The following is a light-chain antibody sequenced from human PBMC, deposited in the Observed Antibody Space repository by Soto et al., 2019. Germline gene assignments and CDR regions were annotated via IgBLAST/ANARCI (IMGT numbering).Light chain of an antibody. J-gene: IGKJ1*01. Sequence: AIRMTQSPSSFSASTGDRVTITCRASQGISSYLAWYQQKPGKAPKLLIYAASTLQSGVPSRFSGSGSGTDFTLTISCLQSEDFATYYCQQYYSYPGQFGQGTKVDIK. CDR1: QGISSY. CDR2: AAS. V-gene: IGKV1-8*01. CDR3: QQYYSYPGQ.